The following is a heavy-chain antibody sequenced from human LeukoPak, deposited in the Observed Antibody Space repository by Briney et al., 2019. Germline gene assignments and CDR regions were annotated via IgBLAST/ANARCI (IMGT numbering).Heavy chain of an antibody. CDR3: ARVRDCGGGSCFSYLDY. Sequence: GGSLSLSCAASGFSFSDYVMGWVRQAPGKGLEWVSGISDSGGRTYYADSVKGRFTISRDNAKNTLYLQMNTLRAEDTAVYYCARVRDCGGGSCFSYLDYWGQGTLVTVSS. D-gene: IGHD2-15*01. CDR1: GFSFSDYV. V-gene: IGHV3-23*01. J-gene: IGHJ4*02. CDR2: ISDSGGRT.